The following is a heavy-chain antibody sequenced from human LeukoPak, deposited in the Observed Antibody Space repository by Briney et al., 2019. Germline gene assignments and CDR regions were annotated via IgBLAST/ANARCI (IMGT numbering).Heavy chain of an antibody. CDR2: MNPNSGNT. CDR1: GYTFTSYD. V-gene: IGHV1-8*01. Sequence: ASVKVSCKASGYTFTSYDINWVRQATGQRLEWMGWMNPNSGNTGYAQKFQGRVTMTRNTSISTAYMELSSLRSEDTAVYYCARETTNYYYYGMDVWGQGTTVTVSS. J-gene: IGHJ6*02. D-gene: IGHD1-7*01. CDR3: ARETTNYYYYGMDV.